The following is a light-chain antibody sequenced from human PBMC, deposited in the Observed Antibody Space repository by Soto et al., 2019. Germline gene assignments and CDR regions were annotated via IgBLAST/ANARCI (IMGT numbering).Light chain of an antibody. V-gene: IGLV2-14*01. CDR2: DVS. Sequence: QSALTQPASVSGSPGQSITISCSGTSSDVGGYNFVSWYQQHPGKVPKLMIYDVSNRPSGVSNRFSGSKSGNTASLTISGLQAEDEDDYYCSSYTSSITLGVFGTGTKLTVL. J-gene: IGLJ1*01. CDR1: SSDVGGYNF. CDR3: SSYTSSITLGV.